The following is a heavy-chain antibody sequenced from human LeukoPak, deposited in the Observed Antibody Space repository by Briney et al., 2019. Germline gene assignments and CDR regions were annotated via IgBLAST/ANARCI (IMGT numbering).Heavy chain of an antibody. CDR1: GYTFTGYY. D-gene: IGHD3-10*01. CDR3: ARPMVRGVDWFDP. Sequence: ASVKVSCKASGYTFTGYYMHRVRQAPGQGLEWMGWINPNSGGTNYAQKFQGRVTMTRDTSISTAYMELSRLRSDDTAVYYCARPMVRGVDWFDPWGQGTLVTVSS. J-gene: IGHJ5*02. V-gene: IGHV1-2*02. CDR2: INPNSGGT.